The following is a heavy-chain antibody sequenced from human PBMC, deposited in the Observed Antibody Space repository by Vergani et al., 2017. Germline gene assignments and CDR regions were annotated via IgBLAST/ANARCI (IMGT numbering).Heavy chain of an antibody. CDR2: ISSSSSYI. Sequence: EVQLVESGGGLVKPGGSLRLSCAASGFTFSSYSMNWVRQAPGKGLEWVSSISSSSSYIYYADSVKGLFTMSRDNAKNSLYLKMNSLRAEDTAVYYGARVAGDCIYWYFDRWGRGSLVTV. CDR3: ARVAGDCIYWYFDR. CDR1: GFTFSSYS. V-gene: IGHV3-21*01. D-gene: IGHD2-21*02. J-gene: IGHJ2*01.